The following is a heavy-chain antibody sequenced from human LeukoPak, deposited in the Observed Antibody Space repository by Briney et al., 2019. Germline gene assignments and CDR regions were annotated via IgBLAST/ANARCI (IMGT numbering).Heavy chain of an antibody. CDR2: IYYSGST. J-gene: IGHJ6*03. CDR3: ARHYDFWGGYYYYSYMAV. Sequence: SETLSLTCTVSGGSISSHYWSWIRQPPGKGLEWIGYIYYSGSTNYNPSRKSRVTISVDTSKNQFSLKLSSVTAADTAVYYCARHYDFWGGYYYYSYMAVWEKGTRVTVPS. D-gene: IGHD3-3*01. V-gene: IGHV4-59*11. CDR1: GGSISSHY.